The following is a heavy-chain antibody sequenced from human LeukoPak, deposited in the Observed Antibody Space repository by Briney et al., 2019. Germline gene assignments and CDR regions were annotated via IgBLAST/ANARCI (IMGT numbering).Heavy chain of an antibody. CDR2: IRYDGSNK. CDR1: GFTFSSYG. Sequence: GSLRLSCAASGFTFSSYGMHWVRQAPGKGLEWVAFIRYDGSNKYYADSVKGRFTISRDNSKNTLYLQMNSLRAEDTAVYYCAKSPGYSSSWYDYWGQGTLVTVSS. D-gene: IGHD6-13*01. CDR3: AKSPGYSSSWYDY. V-gene: IGHV3-30*02. J-gene: IGHJ4*02.